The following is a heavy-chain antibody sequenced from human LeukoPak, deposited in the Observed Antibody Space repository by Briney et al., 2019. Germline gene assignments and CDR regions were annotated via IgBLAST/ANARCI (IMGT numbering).Heavy chain of an antibody. CDR1: GFTFSSYA. J-gene: IGHJ3*02. V-gene: IGHV3-23*01. D-gene: IGHD3-10*01. CDR2: ISGSGGST. Sequence: GGSLRLSCAASGFTFSSYAMSWVRQAPGKGLEWVSAISGSGGSTYYADSVKGRFTISRDNSKNTLYLQMNSLRAEDTAVYYCAKDRDPNYYGSGSGAFDIWGQGTMVTVSS. CDR3: AKDRDPNYYGSGSGAFDI.